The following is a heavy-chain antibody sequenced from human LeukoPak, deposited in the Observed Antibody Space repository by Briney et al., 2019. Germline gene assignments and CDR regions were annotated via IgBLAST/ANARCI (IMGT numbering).Heavy chain of an antibody. CDR3: ARGPLVVVAYYYYMDV. D-gene: IGHD2-15*01. CDR1: GFPFNNYN. J-gene: IGHJ6*03. V-gene: IGHV3-21*01. CDR2: ISSSSSYI. Sequence: GGSLRLSCATSGFPFNNYNMHWVRQAPARALEWVSSISSSSSYIYYADSVKGRFTISRDNAKNSLYLQMNSLRAEDTAVYYCARGPLVVVAYYYYMDVWGKGTTVTVSS.